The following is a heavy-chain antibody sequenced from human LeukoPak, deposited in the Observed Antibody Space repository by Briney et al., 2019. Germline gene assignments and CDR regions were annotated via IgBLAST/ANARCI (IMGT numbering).Heavy chain of an antibody. CDR3: AKGLITAACIFDN. CDR1: GFTFSSYG. D-gene: IGHD6-13*01. Sequence: GGSLRLSCVPSGFTFSSYGMTWVRQAPGKGLEWVSGIGTSSGDTFYADSVKGWFTISRDNSKNTLYLQMNALRAEDTAVYYCAKGLITAACIFDNWGQGTLVTVSA. J-gene: IGHJ4*02. CDR2: IGTSSGDT. V-gene: IGHV3-23*01.